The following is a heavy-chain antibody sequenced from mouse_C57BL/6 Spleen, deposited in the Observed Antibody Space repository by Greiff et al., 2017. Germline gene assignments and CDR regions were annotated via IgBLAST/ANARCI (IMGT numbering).Heavy chain of an antibody. J-gene: IGHJ2*01. V-gene: IGHV1-59*01. CDR2: IDPSDSYT. CDR1: GYTFTSYW. D-gene: IGHD3-2*02. Sequence: QVQLQQPGAELVRPGTSVKLSCKASGYTFTSYWMHWVKQRPGQGLEWIGVIDPSDSYTNYNQKFKGKATLTVDTSSSTAYMQLSSLTSEDSAVYYCARETAQALFDYWGQGTTLTVSS. CDR3: ARETAQALFDY.